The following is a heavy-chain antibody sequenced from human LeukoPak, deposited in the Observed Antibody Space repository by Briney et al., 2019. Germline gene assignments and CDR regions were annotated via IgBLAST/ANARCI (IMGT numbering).Heavy chain of an antibody. Sequence: SETLSLTCTVSGGSISSYYWSWIRQPAGKGLEWIGRILNGGSTNYNPSLKSRLTMSVDTSKNQFSLKLNSVTAADTAVYYCTRGSMGGSGSYYKDYYYGMDVWGQGTTVTVS. D-gene: IGHD3-10*01. CDR2: ILNGGST. V-gene: IGHV4-4*07. CDR1: GGSISSYY. J-gene: IGHJ6*02. CDR3: TRGSMGGSGSYYKDYYYGMDV.